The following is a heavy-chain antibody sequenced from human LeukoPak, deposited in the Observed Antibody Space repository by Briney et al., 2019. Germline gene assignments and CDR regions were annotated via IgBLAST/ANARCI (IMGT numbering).Heavy chain of an antibody. CDR2: IYYSGST. V-gene: IGHV4-39*01. D-gene: IGHD6-13*01. CDR1: GGSISSSSYY. CDR3: ARGDSSTWFPSGLHIDH. Sequence: SETLSLTCTVSGGSISSSSYYWSWIRQPPGKGLEWIGSIYYSGSTYYNPSLKSRVTISVDTSKNQFSLKLSSVTAADTAVYYCARGDSSTWFPSGLHIDHWGQGILVSVSS. J-gene: IGHJ4*02.